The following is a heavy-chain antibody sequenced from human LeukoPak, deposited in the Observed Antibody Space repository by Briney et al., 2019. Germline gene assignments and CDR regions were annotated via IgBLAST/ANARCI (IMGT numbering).Heavy chain of an antibody. D-gene: IGHD2/OR15-2a*01. CDR2: VYSSGSS. CDR3: AIDLGFSTYYFDY. J-gene: IGHJ4*02. Sequence: SEPLSLTWGVSGGSISSGSDYWRWIPRPAGKGLEWIWRVYSSGSSNYNSSLKGRVTISVDTSKNQFSLKRRSVTAAHTAVDYCAIDLGFSTYYFDYWVQGTLVTVSS. V-gene: IGHV4-61*02. CDR1: GGSISSGSDY.